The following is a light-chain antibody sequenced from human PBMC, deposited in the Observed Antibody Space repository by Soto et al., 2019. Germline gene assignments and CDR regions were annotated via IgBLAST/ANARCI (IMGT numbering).Light chain of an antibody. CDR1: QSVSSSY. J-gene: IGKJ1*01. CDR3: QQYGSSPQT. Sequence: EIVFTQSPGTLSLSPGERATLSCRASQSVSSSYLAWYQQKPGQAPRLLIYGASSRATGIPDRFSGSGSGTDFTLTISRXEPEDFAVYYCQQYGSSPQTFGQGTKVDTK. CDR2: GAS. V-gene: IGKV3-20*01.